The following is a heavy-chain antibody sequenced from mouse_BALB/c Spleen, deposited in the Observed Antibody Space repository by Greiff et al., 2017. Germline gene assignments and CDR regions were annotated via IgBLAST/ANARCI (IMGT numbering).Heavy chain of an antibody. CDR3: ARGGGYDPYYFDY. Sequence: EVKVVESGGGLVKPGGSLKLSCAASGFTFSSYAMSWVRQTPEKRLEWVASISSGGSTYYPDSVKGRFTISRDNARNILYLQMSSLRSEDTAMYYCARGGGYDPYYFDYWGQGTTLTVSS. D-gene: IGHD2-2*01. V-gene: IGHV5-6-5*01. CDR1: GFTFSSYA. J-gene: IGHJ2*01. CDR2: ISSGGST.